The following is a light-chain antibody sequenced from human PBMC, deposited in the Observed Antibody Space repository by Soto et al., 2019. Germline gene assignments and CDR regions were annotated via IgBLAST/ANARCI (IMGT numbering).Light chain of an antibody. V-gene: IGLV2-14*01. CDR1: SSDVGGYNY. CDR2: DVS. CDR3: SSYTSSSTPYV. Sequence: QSALTQPASVSGSPGQSITISCTGTSSDVGGYNYVSWYQQHPGKAPKLMISDVSNRPSGVSNRFSGSKSGNTASLTISGLQAEDEADYYCSSYTSSSTPYVFGPGTQLTVL. J-gene: IGLJ7*01.